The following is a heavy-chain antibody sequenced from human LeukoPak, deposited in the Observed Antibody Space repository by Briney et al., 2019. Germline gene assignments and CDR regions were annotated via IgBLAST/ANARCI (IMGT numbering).Heavy chain of an antibody. CDR2: VTPNSGGT. Sequence: ASVTVSCKASGYTFTDYYIHGVRQAPGQGGEGMGWVTPNSGGTNYAQKFPGRVTMTRDTSISTAYMELSRLRSDDTAVYYCARGYYYYYIDVWGKGTTVTVSS. V-gene: IGHV1-2*02. J-gene: IGHJ6*03. CDR3: ARGYYYYYIDV. CDR1: GYTFTDYY.